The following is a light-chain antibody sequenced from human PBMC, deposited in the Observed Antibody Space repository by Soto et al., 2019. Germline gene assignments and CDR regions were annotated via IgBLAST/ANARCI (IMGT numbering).Light chain of an antibody. CDR3: QPYGSSLPIT. Sequence: EIVLTQSPGTLSLSPGERATLSCRASQSVSSSSLAWYQQKPGQAPRLLIYGASSRATGIPDRFSGSGSGTDFTLTISRLEPEDFAVFFCQPYGSSLPITFGQGKGLE. CDR2: GAS. V-gene: IGKV3-20*01. CDR1: QSVSSSS. J-gene: IGKJ5*01.